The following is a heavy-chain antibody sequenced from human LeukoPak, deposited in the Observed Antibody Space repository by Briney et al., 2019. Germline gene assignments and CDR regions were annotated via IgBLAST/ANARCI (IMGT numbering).Heavy chain of an antibody. CDR1: GGTFSSYA. Sequence: ASVKVSCEASGGTFSSYAIRWVRQAPGQGREWMGGIIPIFGTANYAQKFQGRVTITTDESTSTAYMELSSLRSEDTAVYYCAREIHDYGGAFDYWGQGTLVTVSS. D-gene: IGHD4-23*01. CDR3: AREIHDYGGAFDY. CDR2: IIPIFGTA. J-gene: IGHJ4*02. V-gene: IGHV1-69*05.